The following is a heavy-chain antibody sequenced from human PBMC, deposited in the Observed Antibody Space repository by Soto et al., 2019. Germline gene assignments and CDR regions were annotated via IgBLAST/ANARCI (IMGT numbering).Heavy chain of an antibody. D-gene: IGHD6-19*01. J-gene: IGHJ6*02. V-gene: IGHV1-2*02. Sequence: QVQLVQSGAEVKKPGASVKVSCKASGYTFTGYYMHWVRQAPGQGLEWMGWINPNSGGTNYAQQFQGVGTMTRDTSISTAYMGLCRLRSDDTAVYYCARVPSYSSVEFVMDVWGQGTTVTVSS. CDR3: ARVPSYSSVEFVMDV. CDR2: INPNSGGT. CDR1: GYTFTGYY.